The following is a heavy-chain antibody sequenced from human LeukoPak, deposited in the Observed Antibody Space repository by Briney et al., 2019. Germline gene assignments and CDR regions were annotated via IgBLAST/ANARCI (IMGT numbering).Heavy chain of an antibody. CDR3: ARGAQFYYFDY. CDR2: IYTSGST. D-gene: IGHD7-27*01. CDR1: GGAISSGSYY. Sequence: SETLSLTCTVSGGAISSGSYYWSWIRQPAGKGLEWIGRIYTSGSTNYNPSLKSRVTISVDTSKNQFSLKLSSVTAADTAVYYCARGAQFYYFDYWGQGTLVTVSS. J-gene: IGHJ4*02. V-gene: IGHV4-61*02.